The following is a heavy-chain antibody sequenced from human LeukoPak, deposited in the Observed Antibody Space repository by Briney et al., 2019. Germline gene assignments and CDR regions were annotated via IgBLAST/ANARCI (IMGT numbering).Heavy chain of an antibody. CDR3: AKSNGSWYSYYFDY. CDR1: GFTFSSYA. V-gene: IGHV3-23*01. Sequence: GGSLRLSCAASGFTFSSYAMSWVRQAPGKGLKLVTAISGSGGSTYYADSVKGRFTISRDNSKNTLYLQMNSLRAEDTAVYYCAKSNGSWYSYYFDYWGQGTLVTVSS. CDR2: ISGSGGST. D-gene: IGHD6-13*01. J-gene: IGHJ4*02.